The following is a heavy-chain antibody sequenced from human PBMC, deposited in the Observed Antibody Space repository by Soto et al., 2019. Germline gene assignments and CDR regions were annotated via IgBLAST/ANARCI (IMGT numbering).Heavy chain of an antibody. V-gene: IGHV1-58*01. J-gene: IGHJ4*02. CDR1: GFTFTSSA. CDR2: IAVGSGNT. CDR3: AADTGYDSSGYNFDC. D-gene: IGHD3-22*01. Sequence: SVKVSCKASGFTFTSSAVQWVRQARGQRLEWIGWIAVGSGNTNYAQKFQERVTITRDMSTSTAYMELSSLRSEDTAVYYCAADTGYDSSGYNFDCWGQGTLVTVSS.